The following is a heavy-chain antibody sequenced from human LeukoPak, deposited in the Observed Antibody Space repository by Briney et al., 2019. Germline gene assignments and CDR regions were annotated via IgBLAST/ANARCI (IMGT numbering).Heavy chain of an antibody. Sequence: PGGSLRLSCAASRFTFSSYSMNWVRQAPGKGLEWVSSISSSSTYIYYADSVKGRFTISRDNSKNTLYLQMNSLRAEDTAVYYCAKDAPHYGGDPDAFDIWGQGTMVTVSS. CDR3: AKDAPHYGGDPDAFDI. CDR2: ISSSSTYI. CDR1: RFTFSSYS. J-gene: IGHJ3*02. D-gene: IGHD4-23*01. V-gene: IGHV3-21*01.